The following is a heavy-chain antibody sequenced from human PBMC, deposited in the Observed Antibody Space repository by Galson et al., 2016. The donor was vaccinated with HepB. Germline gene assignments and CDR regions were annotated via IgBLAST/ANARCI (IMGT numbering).Heavy chain of an antibody. CDR2: LYGAGDT. CDR3: AREGDSGSSHHYYYAMDV. D-gene: IGHD3-10*01. Sequence: SLRLSCAASGFTVSNNYMNLVRQAPGKGLKWVSTLYGAGDTYYADSVKGRFIISRDNSKNTLYLQMNSLRAEDTAVYYCAREGDSGSSHHYYYAMDVWGQGTTVTVSS. V-gene: IGHV3-53*01. J-gene: IGHJ6*02. CDR1: GFTVSNNY.